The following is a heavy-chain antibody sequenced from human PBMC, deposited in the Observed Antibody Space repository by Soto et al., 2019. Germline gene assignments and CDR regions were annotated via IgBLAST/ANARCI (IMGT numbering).Heavy chain of an antibody. J-gene: IGHJ6*02. CDR2: IIPIFGTA. Sequence: SVKVSCKASGGTFSSYAISWARQAPGQGLEWMGGIIPIFGTANYAQKFQGRVTITADESTSTAYMELSSLRSEDTAVYYCARPGTSHYYYYGMDVWGQGTTVTVSS. CDR3: ARPGTSHYYYYGMDV. V-gene: IGHV1-69*13. CDR1: GGTFSSYA.